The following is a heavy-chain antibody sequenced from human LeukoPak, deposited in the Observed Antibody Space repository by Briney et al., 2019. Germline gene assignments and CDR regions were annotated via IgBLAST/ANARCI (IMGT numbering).Heavy chain of an antibody. J-gene: IGHJ4*02. V-gene: IGHV3-21*01. D-gene: IGHD2-21*02. CDR3: AGLGDYGGDDRSPIDY. Sequence: PGGSLRLSCAASGFTFDDYGMNWVRQAPGKGLEWVSSISSSSSYIYYADSVKGRFTISRDNAKKSLYLQMNSLRAEDTAVYYCAGLGDYGGDDRSPIDYWGQGTLVTVSS. CDR2: ISSSSSYI. CDR1: GFTFDDYG.